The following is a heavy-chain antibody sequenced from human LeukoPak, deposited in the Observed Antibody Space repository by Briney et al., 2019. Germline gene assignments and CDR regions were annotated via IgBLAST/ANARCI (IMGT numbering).Heavy chain of an antibody. D-gene: IGHD5-18*01. CDR1: GYTFTSHD. Sequence: ASVKVSCKASGYTFTSHDINWVRQAPGQGLEWMGWMNPKSGSTGYAQKFQGRVTMTRNTAISTAYMELSSLRSDDTAVYYCAGGTGYSYAFDYWGQGTRVTVSS. CDR3: AGGTGYSYAFDY. J-gene: IGHJ4*02. CDR2: MNPKSGST. V-gene: IGHV1-8*01.